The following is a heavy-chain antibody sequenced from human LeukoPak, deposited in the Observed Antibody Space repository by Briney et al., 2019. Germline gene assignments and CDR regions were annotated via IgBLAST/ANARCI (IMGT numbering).Heavy chain of an antibody. J-gene: IGHJ4*02. Sequence: GASVKVSCKASGYTFTSYYMHWVRQAPGQGLEWMGIINPSGGSTSYAQKFQGRVTMTRDMSTSTVYMELSSLRSEDTAVYYCAKGVGPSAPNGRVFEFWGQGTLVTVSS. V-gene: IGHV1-46*01. D-gene: IGHD2-2*01. CDR3: AKGVGPSAPNGRVFEF. CDR2: INPSGGST. CDR1: GYTFTSYY.